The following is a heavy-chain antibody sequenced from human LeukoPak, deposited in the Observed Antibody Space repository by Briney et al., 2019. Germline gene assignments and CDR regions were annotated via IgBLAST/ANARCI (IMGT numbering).Heavy chain of an antibody. J-gene: IGHJ4*02. V-gene: IGHV1-18*01. Sequence: ASVKVSCKASGYTFISYAINWVRQAPGQGLEWMGWISAYNGNTNYAQKLQGRVTMTTDTSTSTAYMELRSLRSDDTAVYYCARPMGSDSGSYSETDFDYWGQGTLVTVSS. D-gene: IGHD1-26*01. CDR3: ARPMGSDSGSYSETDFDY. CDR1: GYTFISYA. CDR2: ISAYNGNT.